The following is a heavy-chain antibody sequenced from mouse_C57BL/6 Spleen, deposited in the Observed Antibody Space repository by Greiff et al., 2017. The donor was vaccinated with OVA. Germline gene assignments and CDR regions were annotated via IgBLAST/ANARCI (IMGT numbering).Heavy chain of an antibody. D-gene: IGHD1-1*01. V-gene: IGHV14-3*01. Sequence: VHVKQSVAELVRPGASVKLSCTASGFNIKNTYMHWVKQRPEQGLEWIGRIDPANGNTKYAPKFQDKATITADTSSNTAYLQLSSLTSEDTAIYYCAITTVVAYYFDYWGQGTTLTVAS. CDR2: IDPANGNT. J-gene: IGHJ2*01. CDR3: AITTVVAYYFDY. CDR1: GFNIKNTY.